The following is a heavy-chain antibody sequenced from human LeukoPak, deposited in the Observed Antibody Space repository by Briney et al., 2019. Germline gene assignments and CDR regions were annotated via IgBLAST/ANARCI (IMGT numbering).Heavy chain of an antibody. CDR1: GGNFIIYA. CDR2: IIPIFHTP. D-gene: IGHD2-2*02. CDR3: AIATVPAAIEGPFDPFDV. J-gene: IGHJ3*01. V-gene: IGHV1-69*05. Sequence: GASVKLACNSSGGNFIIYAINWEREPPGQGLEWMGGIIPIFHTPNYAQKVQGRVAISTDESKTTDYMYLTILTTKDTAGYYCAIATVPAAIEGPFDPFDVWGQGTMVTISS.